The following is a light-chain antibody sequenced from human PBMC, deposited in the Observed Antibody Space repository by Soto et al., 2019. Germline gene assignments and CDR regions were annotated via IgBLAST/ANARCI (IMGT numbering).Light chain of an antibody. J-gene: IGLJ1*01. CDR1: SSDVGGYKY. CDR3: SSYTSSSTRV. CDR2: DIR. Sequence: QSALTQPASVSGSPGQSITISCTGTSSDVGGYKYVSWYQQHAGKAPKLMIYDIRNRPSGVSNRFSGSKSGNTASLTISGLQAEDEADYYCSSYTSSSTRVFGTGTQLTVL. V-gene: IGLV2-14*03.